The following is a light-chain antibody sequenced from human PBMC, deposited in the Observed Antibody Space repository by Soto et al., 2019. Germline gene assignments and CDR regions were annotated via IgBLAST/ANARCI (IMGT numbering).Light chain of an antibody. J-gene: IGLJ1*01. Sequence: QPVLAQPPSVSGAPGQRVTISCTGSSSNIGAGYDVHWYQHLPGTAPKLLIYVNINRPSGVPDRFSGSKSGTSASLAITGLQAEDEADYYCQSYDNSLSGSFVFGTGTKVTVL. CDR2: VNI. CDR3: QSYDNSLSGSFV. CDR1: SSNIGAGYD. V-gene: IGLV1-40*01.